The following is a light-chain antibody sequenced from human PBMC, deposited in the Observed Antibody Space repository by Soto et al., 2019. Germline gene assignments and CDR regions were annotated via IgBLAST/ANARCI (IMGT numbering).Light chain of an antibody. Sequence: EIVFTQSPATRSLSPGETATLSCRASQSVRNYLAWYQQKPGQAPRLLIYDASNRATGIPARFSGTGSETDFTLTISSLEPEDFAIYYCQQRSKMPLTFGHGTKVDIK. CDR3: QQRSKMPLT. CDR2: DAS. CDR1: QSVRNY. V-gene: IGKV3-11*01. J-gene: IGKJ1*01.